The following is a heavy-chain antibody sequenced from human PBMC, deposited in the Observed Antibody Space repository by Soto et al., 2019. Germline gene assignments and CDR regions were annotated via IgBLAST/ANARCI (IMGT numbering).Heavy chain of an antibody. Sequence: GASVKVSCKASGYTFTSYGISWVRQAPGQGLEWMGWISAYNGNTNYAQKLQGRVTMTTGTSTSTAYMELRSLRSDDTAVYYCARDQNYDFWSGYYGYYYGMDVWGQGTTVTVSS. J-gene: IGHJ6*02. CDR1: GYTFTSYG. V-gene: IGHV1-18*01. D-gene: IGHD3-3*01. CDR2: ISAYNGNT. CDR3: ARDQNYDFWSGYYGYYYGMDV.